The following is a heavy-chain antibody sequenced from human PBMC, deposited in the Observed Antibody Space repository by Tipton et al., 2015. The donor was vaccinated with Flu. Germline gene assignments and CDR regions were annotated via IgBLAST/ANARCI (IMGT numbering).Heavy chain of an antibody. CDR2: IYHSGTT. Sequence: TLSLTCSVSGYSIRSAYYWGWVRRPPGKGLEWIGTIYHSGTTYYNPSLKSRVTITVDTSKNQFSLRLTSMTAADTALYYCARRDYSTYVSDPKNRFDPWGQGTLVTVSS. CDR3: ARRDYSTYVSDPKNRFDP. V-gene: IGHV4-38-2*01. D-gene: IGHD4-11*01. J-gene: IGHJ5*02. CDR1: GYSIRSAYY.